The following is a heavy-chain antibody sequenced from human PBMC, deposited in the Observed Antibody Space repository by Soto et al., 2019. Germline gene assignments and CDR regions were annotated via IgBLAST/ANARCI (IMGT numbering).Heavy chain of an antibody. CDR1: GGSVSNSDW. J-gene: IGHJ4*02. CDR2: IFHSGRT. D-gene: IGHD3-16*01. V-gene: IGHV4-4*02. CDR3: ARAPNSNMIIDS. Sequence: SETLSLTCAVSGGSVSNSDWVTWVRQSPGKGLEWIGEIFHSGRTNYNPSLKSRVALSVDMSKTQFSLRMTSVTAADTAMYFCARAPNSNMIIDSWGQGTLVTVSS.